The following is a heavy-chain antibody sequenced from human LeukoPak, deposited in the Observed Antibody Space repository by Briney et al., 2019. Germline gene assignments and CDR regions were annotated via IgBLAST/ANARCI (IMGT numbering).Heavy chain of an antibody. CDR2: IYYSGST. CDR1: GGSISSSSYY. D-gene: IGHD2-2*02. J-gene: IGHJ2*01. V-gene: IGHV4-39*01. Sequence: KPSETLSLTCTVSGGSISSSSYYWGWIRQPPGKGLEWIGSIYYSGSTYYNPSLKSRVTISVDTSKNQFSLKLSSVTAADTAVYYCATRGDCSSTSCYTRDWYFDLWGRGTLVTVSS. CDR3: ATRGDCSSTSCYTRDWYFDL.